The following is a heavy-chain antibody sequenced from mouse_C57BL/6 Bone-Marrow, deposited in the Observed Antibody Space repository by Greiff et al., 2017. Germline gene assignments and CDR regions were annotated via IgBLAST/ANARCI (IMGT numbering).Heavy chain of an antibody. Sequence: EVQLQQSGPELVKPGASVKISCKASGYSFTGYYMNWVKQSPEKSLEWIGEINPSTGGTTYNQKFKAKATLTVDKSSSTAYMQLKSLTSEDSAFYYCARIPDGYWYFDVWGTGTTVTVSS. J-gene: IGHJ1*03. V-gene: IGHV1-42*01. CDR3: ARIPDGYWYFDV. D-gene: IGHD2-3*01. CDR2: INPSTGGT. CDR1: GYSFTGYY.